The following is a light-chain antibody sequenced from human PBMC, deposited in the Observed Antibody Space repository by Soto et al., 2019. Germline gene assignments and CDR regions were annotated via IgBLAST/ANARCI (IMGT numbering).Light chain of an antibody. CDR1: SSDVGGYNL. Sequence: QAVVTQPASVSGSPGQSITISCTGTSSDVGGYNLVSWYQQHPGKAPKLMIYEVSKWPSGVSNRFSGSKSGNTASLTISGLQAEDEADYYCSSYAGSSTFVVFGGGTKLTVL. V-gene: IGLV2-23*02. J-gene: IGLJ2*01. CDR2: EVS. CDR3: SSYAGSSTFVV.